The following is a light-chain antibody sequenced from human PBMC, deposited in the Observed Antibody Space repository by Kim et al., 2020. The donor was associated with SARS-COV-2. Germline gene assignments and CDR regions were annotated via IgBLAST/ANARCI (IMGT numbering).Light chain of an antibody. CDR1: KDITVF. Sequence: AYVGDRVTISCRASKDITVFLNWYQQKQGKAPKLLIDGASTLQSGVPSKFSGSGSGTEFTLTINSLQPEDFATYFCQQTYTNPKTFAQGTKVDIK. J-gene: IGKJ1*01. CDR3: QQTYTNPKT. CDR2: GAS. V-gene: IGKV1-39*01.